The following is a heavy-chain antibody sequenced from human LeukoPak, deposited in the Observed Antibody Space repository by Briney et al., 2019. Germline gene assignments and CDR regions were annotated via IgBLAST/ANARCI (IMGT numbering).Heavy chain of an antibody. D-gene: IGHD1-1*01. CDR3: ASTTRGGTYYYYMDV. Sequence: GGSLRLSCAASGFTFSSYAMSWVRQAPGKGLEWVSAISGSGGSTYYADSVKGRFTISRDNSKNTLYLQMNSLRAEDTAVYYCASTTRGGTYYYYMDVWGKGTTVTISS. CDR1: GFTFSSYA. CDR2: ISGSGGST. V-gene: IGHV3-23*01. J-gene: IGHJ6*03.